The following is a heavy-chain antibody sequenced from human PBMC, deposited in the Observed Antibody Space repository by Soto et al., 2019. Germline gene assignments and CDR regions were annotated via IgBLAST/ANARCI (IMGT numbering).Heavy chain of an antibody. CDR2: ISAYNGNT. Sequence: ASVKVSCKASGYTFTSYGISWVRQAPGQGLEWMGWISAYNGNTNYAQKLQGRVTMTTDTSTSTAYMELRSLRSDDTAVYYCARGDCTNGECYAFDIWGQGTMVTVSS. V-gene: IGHV1-18*01. J-gene: IGHJ3*02. D-gene: IGHD2-8*01. CDR1: GYTFTSYG. CDR3: ARGDCTNGECYAFDI.